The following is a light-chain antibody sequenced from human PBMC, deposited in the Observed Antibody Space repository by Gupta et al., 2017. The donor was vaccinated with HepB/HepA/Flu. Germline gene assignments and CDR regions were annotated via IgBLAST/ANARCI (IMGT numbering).Light chain of an antibody. J-gene: IGKJ5*01. Sequence: EVVMTQSPATLSVSPGERATLSCRASQTIRSDLAWYQQKPGQAPRLLIYGASTRATGIPARFSGTGSGTEFTLTISSLQSEDFAVYYCQQYNNWPPITFGQGTRLDIK. CDR1: QTIRSD. CDR3: QQYNNWPPIT. V-gene: IGKV3-15*01. CDR2: GAS.